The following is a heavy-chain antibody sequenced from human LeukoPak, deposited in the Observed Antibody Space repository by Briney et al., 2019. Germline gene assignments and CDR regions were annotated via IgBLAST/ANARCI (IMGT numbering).Heavy chain of an antibody. D-gene: IGHD2-15*01. CDR1: GFIFSNYA. CDR2: ITSGGQT. V-gene: IGHV3-23*01. Sequence: GGSLRLSCAASGFIFSNYAMTWVRQAPGKGLQWVSTITSGGQTYYADSVKGRFTISRDNSKNTLYLQMNSPRAEDTAVYQCAKYCSGGNCYSGLYWGQGTLVTVSS. J-gene: IGHJ4*02. CDR3: AKYCSGGNCYSGLY.